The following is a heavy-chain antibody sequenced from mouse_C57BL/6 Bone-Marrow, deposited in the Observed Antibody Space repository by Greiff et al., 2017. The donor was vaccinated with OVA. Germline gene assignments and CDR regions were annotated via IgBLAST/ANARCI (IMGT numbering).Heavy chain of an antibody. D-gene: IGHD1-2*01. J-gene: IGHJ2*01. CDR3: ARRGTTAHFDY. CDR2: FHPYNDDT. Sequence: QVQLQQSGAELVKPGASVKMSCKASGYTFTTYPIEWMKQNHGKSLEWIGNFHPYNDDTKYNEKFKGKATLTVDKSYITVYLGLSRFTSDDSAVYYLARRGTTAHFDYWGQGTTLTVSS. CDR1: GYTFTTYP. V-gene: IGHV1-47*01.